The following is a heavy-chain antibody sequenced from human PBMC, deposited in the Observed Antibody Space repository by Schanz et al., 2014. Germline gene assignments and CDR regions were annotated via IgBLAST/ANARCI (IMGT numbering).Heavy chain of an antibody. D-gene: IGHD3-10*01. CDR1: GFTFSGYS. Sequence: EVQLVESGGGLVQPGGSLRLSCAASGFTFSGYSMNWVRQAPGKGLEWVAYISSSSSTIHYADSVKGRFTISRDNAKNSLYLQMNSLRPEDTAVYYCAKYRGYYRVSGSYRELEYWGQGTLVTVSS. CDR3: AKYRGYYRVSGSYRELEY. V-gene: IGHV3-48*01. J-gene: IGHJ4*02. CDR2: ISSSSSTI.